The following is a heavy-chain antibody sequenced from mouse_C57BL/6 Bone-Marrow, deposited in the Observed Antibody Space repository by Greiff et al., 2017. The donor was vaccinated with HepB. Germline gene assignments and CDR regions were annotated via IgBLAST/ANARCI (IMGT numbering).Heavy chain of an antibody. Sequence: EVKVVESGAELVRPGASVKLSCTASGFNIKDDYMHWVKQRPEQGLEWIGWIDPENGDTEYASKFQGKATITADTSSNTAYLQLSSLTSEDTAVYYCTTSRAFAYWGQGTLVTVSA. D-gene: IGHD3-3*01. V-gene: IGHV14-4*01. CDR2: IDPENGDT. CDR3: TTSRAFAY. CDR1: GFNIKDDY. J-gene: IGHJ3*01.